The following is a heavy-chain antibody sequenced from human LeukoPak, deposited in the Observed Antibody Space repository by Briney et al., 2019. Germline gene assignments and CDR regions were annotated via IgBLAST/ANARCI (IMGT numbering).Heavy chain of an antibody. CDR3: ARLLDTAIANGGLDY. J-gene: IGHJ4*02. Sequence: PGGSLRLSCAASGFTFSSYGMSWVRQAPGKGLEWVSAISGSGGSTYYADSVKGRFTISRDNSKNTLYLQMNSLRAEDTAVYYCARLLDTAIANGGLDYWGQGTLVTVSS. CDR2: ISGSGGST. V-gene: IGHV3-23*01. D-gene: IGHD5-18*01. CDR1: GFTFSSYG.